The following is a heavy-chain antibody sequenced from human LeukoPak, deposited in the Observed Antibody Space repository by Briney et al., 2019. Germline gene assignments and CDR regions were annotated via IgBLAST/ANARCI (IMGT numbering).Heavy chain of an antibody. D-gene: IGHD3-10*01. Sequence: SETLSLTCAVYGGSFSGYYWSWIRQPPGKGLEWIGYIYYSGSTYYDPSLKSRVTISVDTSKNQFSLKLSSVTAADTAVYYCARAEATYYYGSGSYYYFDYWGQGTLVTVSS. CDR1: GGSFSGYY. J-gene: IGHJ4*02. V-gene: IGHV4-30-4*08. CDR2: IYYSGST. CDR3: ARAEATYYYGSGSYYYFDY.